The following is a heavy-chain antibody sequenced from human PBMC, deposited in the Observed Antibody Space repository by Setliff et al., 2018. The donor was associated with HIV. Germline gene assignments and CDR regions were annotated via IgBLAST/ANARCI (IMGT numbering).Heavy chain of an antibody. D-gene: IGHD2-2*02. V-gene: IGHV3-48*01. CDR1: GFTFSSYS. CDR2: ISSSSSTI. CDR3: ARDLMPQDIVVVPAAIGPDY. J-gene: IGHJ4*02. Sequence: PGESLKISCAASGFTFSSYSMNWVRQAPGKGLEWVSYISSSSSTIYYADSVKGRFTISRDNAKNSLYLQMNSLRAEDTAVYYCARDLMPQDIVVVPAAIGPDYWGQGTLVTVSS.